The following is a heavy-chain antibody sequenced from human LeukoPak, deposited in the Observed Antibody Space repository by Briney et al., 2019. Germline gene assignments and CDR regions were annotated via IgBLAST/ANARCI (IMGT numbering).Heavy chain of an antibody. CDR2: FDPEDGET. V-gene: IGHV1-24*01. J-gene: IGHJ4*02. D-gene: IGHD3-10*01. CDR1: GYTLTELS. Sequence: VASVKVSCKVSGYTLTELSMHWVRQAPGKGLEWMGGFDPEDGETIYAQKFQGRATMTEDTSTDTAYMELSSLRSEDTAVYYCATIVYGSFDYWGQGTLVTVSS. CDR3: ATIVYGSFDY.